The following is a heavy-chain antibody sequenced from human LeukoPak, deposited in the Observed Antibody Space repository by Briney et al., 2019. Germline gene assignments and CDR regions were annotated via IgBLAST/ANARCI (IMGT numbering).Heavy chain of an antibody. Sequence: SETLSLTCAVYGGSFSGFYWSWIRQPPGKGLEWIGEINHSGSTNYNPSLKSRVTISVDTSKNQFSLKLSSVTAADTAVYYCASSIAVAGTVDYWGQGTLVTVSS. D-gene: IGHD6-19*01. CDR2: INHSGST. CDR3: ASSIAVAGTVDY. CDR1: GGSFSGFY. V-gene: IGHV4-34*01. J-gene: IGHJ4*02.